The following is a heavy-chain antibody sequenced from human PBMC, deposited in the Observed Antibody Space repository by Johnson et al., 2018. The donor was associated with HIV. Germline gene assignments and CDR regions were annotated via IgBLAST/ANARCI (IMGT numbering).Heavy chain of an antibody. CDR2: IWYDGTNK. Sequence: QVQLVESGGGVVQPRGSLRLSCAASGFTFRDYGMHWVRQAPGKGLEWVALIWYDGTNKYYADSVKGRFTISRDNSKNTLYLQMNSLRPEDTAVYYCVRGGQWGATDAFDVWGQGTMVTVSS. D-gene: IGHD6-19*01. J-gene: IGHJ3*01. V-gene: IGHV3-33*01. CDR1: GFTFRDYG. CDR3: VRGGQWGATDAFDV.